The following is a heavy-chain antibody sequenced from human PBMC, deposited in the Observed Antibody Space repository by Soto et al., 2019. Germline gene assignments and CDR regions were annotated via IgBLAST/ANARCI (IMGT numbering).Heavy chain of an antibody. V-gene: IGHV3-53*04. CDR3: AHAVATLPDGMAV. CDR1: GFTVSSNY. CDR2: IYSGGST. Sequence: GGSLRLSCAASGFTVSSNYMSWVRQAPGKGLEWVSVIYSGGSTYYADSVKGRFTISRHNSKNTLYLQMNSLRAEDTAVYYCAHAVATLPDGMAVWGQGTPVLVSS. J-gene: IGHJ6*02. D-gene: IGHD2-15*01.